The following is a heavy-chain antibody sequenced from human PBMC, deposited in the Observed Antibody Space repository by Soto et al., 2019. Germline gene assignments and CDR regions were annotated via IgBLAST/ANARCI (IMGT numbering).Heavy chain of an antibody. V-gene: IGHV4-61*08. D-gene: IGHD6-19*01. Sequence: SETLSLTCTVSGGSISSGGYYWSWIRQHPGKGLEWIGYIYYSGSTNYNPSLKSRVTISVDTSKNQLSLKLNSVTAADTAVYYCARAVFRYSSSTTSYYYGMDVWGQGTTVTVS. CDR2: IYYSGST. J-gene: IGHJ6*02. CDR1: GGSISSGGYY. CDR3: ARAVFRYSSSTTSYYYGMDV.